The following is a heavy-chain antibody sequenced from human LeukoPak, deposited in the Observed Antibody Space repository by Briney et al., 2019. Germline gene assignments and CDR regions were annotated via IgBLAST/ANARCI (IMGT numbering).Heavy chain of an antibody. V-gene: IGHV3-21*01. J-gene: IGHJ4*02. Sequence: GGSLRLSCAASGFTFSSYSMNWVRQAPGKGLEWVSSISSSSSYIYYADSVKGRFTISRDNSKNTLYLQMNSLRAEDTAVYYCAKDRDHDYGDYFDYWGQGTLVTVSS. CDR2: ISSSSSYI. CDR3: AKDRDHDYGDYFDY. CDR1: GFTFSSYS. D-gene: IGHD4-17*01.